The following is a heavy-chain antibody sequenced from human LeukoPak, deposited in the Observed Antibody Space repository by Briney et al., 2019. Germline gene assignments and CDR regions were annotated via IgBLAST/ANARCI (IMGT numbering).Heavy chain of an antibody. Sequence: PGGSLRLSCAGSGFTFRSYGMTWVRQAPGKGLEWVSSITGSGDSTYSADSVKGRFTISRDNSKNTLYLQMNSLRAEDTAVYYCAKGEGGHQPTYYQYLDVWGKGTTVTVSS. D-gene: IGHD1-14*01. CDR3: AKGEGGHQPTYYQYLDV. CDR1: GFTFRSYG. V-gene: IGHV3-23*01. CDR2: ITGSGDST. J-gene: IGHJ6*03.